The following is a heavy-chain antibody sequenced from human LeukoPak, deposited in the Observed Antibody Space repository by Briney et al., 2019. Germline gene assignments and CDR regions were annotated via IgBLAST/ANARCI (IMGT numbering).Heavy chain of an antibody. Sequence: KASETLSLTCTVSGGSISSYYWGWIRQTPGKGLEWIGYIYYSGSTNYNPSLKSRVTISVDTSKNQFSLKLSSVTAADTAVYFCARHGASGSYLYYFDYWGQGTLVTVSS. J-gene: IGHJ4*02. CDR2: IYYSGST. CDR1: GGSISSYY. V-gene: IGHV4-59*08. D-gene: IGHD1-26*01. CDR3: ARHGASGSYLYYFDY.